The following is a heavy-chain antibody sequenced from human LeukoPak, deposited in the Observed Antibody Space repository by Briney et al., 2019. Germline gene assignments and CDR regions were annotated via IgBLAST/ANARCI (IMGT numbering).Heavy chain of an antibody. CDR1: GFTFSSYE. J-gene: IGHJ2*01. Sequence: PGGSLRLSCAASGFTFSSYEMNWVRQAPGKGLEWISYISSSGSTIYYADSVEGRFTISRDNAKNSLYLQMNSLRAEDTAVYYCARDGDGLGTTDWYFDLWGRGTLVTVSS. D-gene: IGHD2-21*02. CDR3: ARDGDGLGTTDWYFDL. V-gene: IGHV3-48*03. CDR2: ISSSGSTI.